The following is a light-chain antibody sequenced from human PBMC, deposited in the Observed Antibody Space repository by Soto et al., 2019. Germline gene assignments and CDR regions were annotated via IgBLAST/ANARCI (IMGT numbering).Light chain of an antibody. Sequence: EIVMTQSPATLSVSPGERATLSCRASQSVSSNLAWYQQKPGQAPRLLIYGASTRATGIPARLSGSGSGTEFTLTISSLQSEDFAVYYCQQYNNWPPVRTFGQGTKVEIK. CDR3: QQYNNWPPVRT. J-gene: IGKJ1*01. V-gene: IGKV3-15*01. CDR2: GAS. CDR1: QSVSSN.